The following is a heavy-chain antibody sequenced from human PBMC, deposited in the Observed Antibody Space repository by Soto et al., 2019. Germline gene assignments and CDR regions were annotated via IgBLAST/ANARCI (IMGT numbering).Heavy chain of an antibody. CDR1: GYTFTGYY. Sequence: ASVKVSCKASGYTFTGYYMHWVRQAPGQGLEWMGWINPNSGGTNYAQKFQGWVTMTRDTSISTAYMELSRLRSDDTAVYYCARAADYDILTGYYMGYWGQGTLVTVSS. V-gene: IGHV1-2*04. D-gene: IGHD3-9*01. CDR3: ARAADYDILTGYYMGY. CDR2: INPNSGGT. J-gene: IGHJ4*02.